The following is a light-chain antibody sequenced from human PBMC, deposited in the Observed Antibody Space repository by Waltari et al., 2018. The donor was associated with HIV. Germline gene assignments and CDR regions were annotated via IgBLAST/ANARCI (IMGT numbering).Light chain of an antibody. CDR1: QSVSSY. Sequence: EVVLTQSPGTLSLSPGERATLSCRASQSVSSYLAWCQQKPGQAPRLLIYDASSRATGIPDRFSGSGSGTDFTLTISRLEPEDFAVYCCQQYATSPPMYTFGQGTKLEIK. J-gene: IGKJ2*01. V-gene: IGKV3-20*01. CDR2: DAS. CDR3: QQYATSPPMYT.